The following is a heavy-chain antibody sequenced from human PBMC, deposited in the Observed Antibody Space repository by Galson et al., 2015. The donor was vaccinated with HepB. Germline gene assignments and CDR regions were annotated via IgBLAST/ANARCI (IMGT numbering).Heavy chain of an antibody. Sequence: ETLSLTCTVSGASLSSFYWSWIRQTPGMGLEWIGYIYYTGSTNYNPSLKSRVSISIDTSRNQFSLKVNSVTAADTAVYYCARGVGSSGWVRTFSQWGQGTLVTVSS. J-gene: IGHJ4*02. D-gene: IGHD6-19*01. CDR2: IYYTGST. V-gene: IGHV4-59*01. CDR1: GASLSSFY. CDR3: ARGVGSSGWVRTFSQ.